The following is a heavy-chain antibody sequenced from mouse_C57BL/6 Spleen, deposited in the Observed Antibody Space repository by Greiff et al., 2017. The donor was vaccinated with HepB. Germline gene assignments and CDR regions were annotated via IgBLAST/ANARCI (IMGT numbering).Heavy chain of an antibody. Sequence: QVQLQQSGAELVRPGASVKLSCKASGYTFTDYYINWVKQRPGQGLEWIARIYPGSGNTYYNEKFKGKATLTAEKSSSTAYMQLSSLTSEDSAVYFCARGYYGPYYAMDYWGQGTSVTVSS. J-gene: IGHJ4*01. V-gene: IGHV1-76*01. CDR2: IYPGSGNT. CDR1: GYTFTDYY. CDR3: ARGYYGPYYAMDY. D-gene: IGHD1-1*01.